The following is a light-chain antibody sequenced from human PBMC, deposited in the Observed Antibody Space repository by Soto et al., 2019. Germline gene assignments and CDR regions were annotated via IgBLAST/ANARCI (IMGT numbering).Light chain of an antibody. CDR1: QNVTSTY. CDR3: HYHYSSPEFP. J-gene: IGKJ3*01. CDR2: AAF. Sequence: TQSPGTLSLSPGERASLSCRAIQNVTSTYLAWYQQRPGQPPRLLIYAAFSRATGVPDRFSASGSGTEFTLTITRLEPEDFAVYYCHYHYSSPEFPSGPGTKVDIK. V-gene: IGKV3-20*01.